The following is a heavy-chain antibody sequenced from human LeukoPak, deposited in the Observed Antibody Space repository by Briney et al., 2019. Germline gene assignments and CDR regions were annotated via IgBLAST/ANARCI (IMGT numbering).Heavy chain of an antibody. J-gene: IGHJ6*02. CDR1: GFTFSSYG. D-gene: IGHD3-10*01. CDR2: ISYDGSNK. Sequence: GGSLRLSCAASGFTFSSYGMHWVRQAPGKGLEWVAVISYDGSNKYYADSVKGRFTISRDNSKNTLYLQMNSLRAEDTAVYYCAKDFVGSGSHWRGGYSYGMDVWGQGTTVTVSS. CDR3: AKDFVGSGSHWRGGYSYGMDV. V-gene: IGHV3-30*18.